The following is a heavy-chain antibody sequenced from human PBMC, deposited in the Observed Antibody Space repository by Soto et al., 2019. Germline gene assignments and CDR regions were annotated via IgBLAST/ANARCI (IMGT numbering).Heavy chain of an antibody. CDR2: IIPILGIA. Sequence: GASVKVSCKASGGTFSSYTISWVRQAPGQGLEWMGRIIPILGIANYAQKLQGRVTITADKSTSTAYMELRSLRSDDTAVYYCAREGPAAIDNWFDPWGQGTLVTVSS. CDR1: GGTFSSYT. V-gene: IGHV1-69*04. D-gene: IGHD2-2*01. J-gene: IGHJ5*02. CDR3: AREGPAAIDNWFDP.